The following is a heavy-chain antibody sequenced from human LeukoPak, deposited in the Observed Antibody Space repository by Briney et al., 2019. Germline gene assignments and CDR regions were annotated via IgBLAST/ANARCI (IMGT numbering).Heavy chain of an antibody. CDR3: ARDRRVIAP. J-gene: IGHJ5*02. V-gene: IGHV4-34*01. CDR2: INHSGST. D-gene: IGHD3-10*01. Sequence: SETLSLTCAVYGGSFSGYYWSWIRQPPGKGLEWIGEINHSGSTNYNPSLKSRVTTSVDTSKNQFSLKLSSVTAADTAVYYCARDRRVIAPWGQGTLVTVSS. CDR1: GGSFSGYY.